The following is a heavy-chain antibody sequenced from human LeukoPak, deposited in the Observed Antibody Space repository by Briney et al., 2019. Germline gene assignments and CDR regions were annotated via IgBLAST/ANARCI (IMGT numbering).Heavy chain of an antibody. CDR3: ARGVKMATRNSRNFDY. D-gene: IGHD5-24*01. Sequence: ASVKVSCKASGYTFTGYYMHWVRPAPGQGLEWMGWINPNSGGTNYAQKFQGRVTMTRDTSISTAYMELSRLRSDDTAVYYCARGVKMATRNSRNFDYWGQGTLVTASS. CDR2: INPNSGGT. CDR1: GYTFTGYY. V-gene: IGHV1-2*02. J-gene: IGHJ4*02.